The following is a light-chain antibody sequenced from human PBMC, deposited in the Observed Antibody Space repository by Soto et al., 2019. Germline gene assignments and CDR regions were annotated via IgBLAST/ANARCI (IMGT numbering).Light chain of an antibody. CDR1: SSDVGGYNY. CDR2: DVS. Sequence: QSALTQPASVSGSPGQSITISCTGTSSDVGGYNYVSWYQHHPGKAPKLIIYDVSNRPSGVSIRFSGSKSDNTASLTISGLQPEDEADYHCSSYTTSNTRQIVFGTGTQLTVL. J-gene: IGLJ1*01. V-gene: IGLV2-14*03. CDR3: SSYTTSNTRQIV.